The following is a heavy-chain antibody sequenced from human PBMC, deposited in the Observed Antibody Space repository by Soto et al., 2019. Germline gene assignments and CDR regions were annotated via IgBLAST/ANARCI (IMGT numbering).Heavy chain of an antibody. CDR2: IYPGDSDT. J-gene: IGHJ6*02. Sequence: EVQLVQSGAEVKKPGESLKISCKGSGYSFTSYWIGWVRQMPGKGLEWMGIIYPGDSDTRYSPSFQGQVTISADKSISTAYLQWSSLKASDTAMYYCARQSYAIDPIYYYYYGMDVWGQGTTVTVSS. CDR3: ARQSYAIDPIYYYYYGMDV. V-gene: IGHV5-51*01. CDR1: GYSFTSYW. D-gene: IGHD2-8*01.